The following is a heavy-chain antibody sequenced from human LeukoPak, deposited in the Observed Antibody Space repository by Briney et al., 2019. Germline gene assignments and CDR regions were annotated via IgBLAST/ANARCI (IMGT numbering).Heavy chain of an antibody. V-gene: IGHV3-21*01. CDR1: GFTFSIYT. Sequence: GGSLRLSCATSGFTFSIYTMNWVRQAPGKGLEWVSCISSGGTYIYNADSVKGRFTISRGNAKNSLYLQMSNLRAEDTAVYYCAREEDSSTIRSSHGMDVWGQGTTVTVSS. CDR3: AREEDSSTIRSSHGMDV. CDR2: ISSGGTYI. D-gene: IGHD6-6*01. J-gene: IGHJ6*02.